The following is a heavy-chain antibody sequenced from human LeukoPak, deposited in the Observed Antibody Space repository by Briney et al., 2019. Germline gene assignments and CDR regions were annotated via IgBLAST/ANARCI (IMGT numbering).Heavy chain of an antibody. V-gene: IGHV4-39*07. CDR1: GGSISSSNYY. D-gene: IGHD6-19*01. J-gene: IGHJ5*02. Sequence: SETLSLTCTVSGGSISSSNYYWGWIRQPPGKGLEWIGSIHFSGSTNYNPSLKSRVTISVDTSKNQFSLKLSSVTAADTAVYYCARGFSSESWFDPWGQGTLVTVSS. CDR2: IHFSGST. CDR3: ARGFSSESWFDP.